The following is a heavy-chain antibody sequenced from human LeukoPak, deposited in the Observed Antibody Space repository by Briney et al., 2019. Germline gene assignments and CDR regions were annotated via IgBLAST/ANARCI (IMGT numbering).Heavy chain of an antibody. Sequence: PSETLSLTCTVSGGSISSSIFYWGWIRQPPGKGLEWIANIYYSGSTYYSPSLKSRVTISVDASKNQFSLKLTSVTAADTAVYYCARQRDFQYYFDYWGQGTLITVSS. CDR1: GGSISSSIFY. CDR2: IYYSGST. D-gene: IGHD3-3*01. CDR3: ARQRDFQYYFDY. V-gene: IGHV4-39*01. J-gene: IGHJ4*02.